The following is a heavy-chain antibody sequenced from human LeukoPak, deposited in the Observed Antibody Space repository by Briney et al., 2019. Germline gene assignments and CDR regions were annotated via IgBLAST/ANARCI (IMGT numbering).Heavy chain of an antibody. CDR1: GYTFTSYG. CDR2: ISAYNGNT. Sequence: ASVKVSCKASGYTFTSYGISWVRQAPGQGLEWMGWISAYNGNTNYAQKLQGRVTMTRNTSISTAYMELSSLRSEDTAVYYCARAVWGSYRYNYYYYYMDVWGKGTTVTISS. V-gene: IGHV1-18*01. J-gene: IGHJ6*03. CDR3: ARAVWGSYRYNYYYYYMDV. D-gene: IGHD3-16*02.